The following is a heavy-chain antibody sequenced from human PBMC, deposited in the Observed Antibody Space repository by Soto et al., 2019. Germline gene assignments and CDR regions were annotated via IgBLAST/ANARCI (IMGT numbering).Heavy chain of an antibody. Sequence: QVPLVQSGAEVKKPGSSVKVSCRASGGTFSSYAISWVRQAPGQGLEWMGGIIPIFDTTIYAQKFQGRVTITADKSTGTAYMELSSLTSDDTAVYFCARVGWEIPPRFFGMDVWGQGTTVTVSS. D-gene: IGHD1-26*01. CDR2: IIPIFDTT. CDR1: GGTFSSYA. CDR3: ARVGWEIPPRFFGMDV. V-gene: IGHV1-69*06. J-gene: IGHJ6*02.